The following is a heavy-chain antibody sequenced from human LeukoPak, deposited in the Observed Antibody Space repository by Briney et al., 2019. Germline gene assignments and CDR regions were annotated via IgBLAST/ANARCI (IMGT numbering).Heavy chain of an antibody. J-gene: IGHJ4*02. D-gene: IGHD2-2*02. Sequence: SETLSLTCTVSGGSISGYYWSWIRQPPGKGLEWIGEINHSGSTNYNPSLKSRVTISVDTSKNQFSLKLSSVTAADTAVYYCARGPGYCSSTSCHTTNDYWGQGTLVTVSS. CDR1: GGSISGYY. CDR2: INHSGST. CDR3: ARGPGYCSSTSCHTTNDY. V-gene: IGHV4-34*01.